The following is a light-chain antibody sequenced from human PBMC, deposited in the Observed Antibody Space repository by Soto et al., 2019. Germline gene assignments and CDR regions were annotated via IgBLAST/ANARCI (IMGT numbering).Light chain of an antibody. CDR3: QQYNTWPRGT. CDR1: QSLTGN. Sequence: EIVMTQSPATLSVSPGERATLSCRASQSLTGNLAWYQQKPGQAPRLLISGASTRATGVPARFSGSGSGTEFTLTISSLQSEDFAVSYCQQYNTWPRGTFGQGTKVEIK. J-gene: IGKJ1*01. CDR2: GAS. V-gene: IGKV3-15*01.